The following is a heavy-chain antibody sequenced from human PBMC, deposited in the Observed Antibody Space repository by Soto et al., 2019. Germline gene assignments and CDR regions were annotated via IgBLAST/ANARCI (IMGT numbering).Heavy chain of an antibody. V-gene: IGHV2-5*02. CDR1: GFSLTSGVG. J-gene: IGHJ4*02. D-gene: IGHD5-12*01. CDR2: IYWDDDK. CDR3: AHIDPEIVTVGGHGGFDY. Sequence: QITLKESGPTLVRPPQTLTLTCTFSGFSLTSGVGVGWIRQPPGKALEWLALIYWDDDKRYSPSLKTRLTITKDTSKNQVVLTITNVGPVDTATYFCAHIDPEIVTVGGHGGFDYWGQGTLVTVSS.